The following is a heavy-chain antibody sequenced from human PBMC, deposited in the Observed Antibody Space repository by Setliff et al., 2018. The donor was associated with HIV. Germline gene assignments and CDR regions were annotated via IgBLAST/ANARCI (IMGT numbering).Heavy chain of an antibody. CDR2: VYSTGSI. D-gene: IGHD1-1*01. J-gene: IGHJ4*02. V-gene: IGHV4-59*01. CDR3: ARAEGDAYNSLPYFDS. CDR1: GGSMSRFY. Sequence: SETLSLTCTVSGGSMSRFYWTWIRQPPGKGLEWIGFVYSTGSINYSPSLRGRLTISLGTSENQFSLHLTSVTAADTAVYYCARAEGDAYNSLPYFDSWGPGALVTVSS.